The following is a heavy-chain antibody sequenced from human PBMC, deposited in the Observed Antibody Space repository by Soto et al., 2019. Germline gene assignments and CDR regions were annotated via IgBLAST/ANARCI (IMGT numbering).Heavy chain of an antibody. V-gene: IGHV3-72*01. D-gene: IGHD3-16*01. CDR3: SGVRWGDVDY. Sequence: EVQLVESGGGLVQPGGSLRLSCAASGFSFSDHYMDWVRQAPGKGLEWVGRARNKARSYSIEYAASVKGRFTISRDDSKNSVYLQMNSLETEDTAVYYCSGVRWGDVDYWCQGTLVTVSS. CDR1: GFSFSDHY. J-gene: IGHJ4*02. CDR2: ARNKARSYSI.